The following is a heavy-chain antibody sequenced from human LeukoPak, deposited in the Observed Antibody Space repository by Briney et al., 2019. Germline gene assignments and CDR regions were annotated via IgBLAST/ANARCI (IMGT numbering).Heavy chain of an antibody. CDR2: IYYSGST. Sequence: SETLSLTCTVSGGAISSYYWSWIRQPPGKGLEWIGYIYYSGSTNYNPSLKSRVTISVDTSKNQFSLKLSSVTAADTAVYYCARSYQSYQLLFGGMDVWGQGTTVTVSS. D-gene: IGHD2-2*01. CDR3: ARSYQSYQLLFGGMDV. J-gene: IGHJ6*02. CDR1: GGAISSYY. V-gene: IGHV4-59*12.